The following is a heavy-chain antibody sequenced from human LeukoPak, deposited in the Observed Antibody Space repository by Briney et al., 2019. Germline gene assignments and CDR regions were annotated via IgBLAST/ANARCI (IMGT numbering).Heavy chain of an antibody. D-gene: IGHD2-21*01. CDR1: GGSISSSSYY. CDR3: ARPVSAYCGGDCSDY. J-gene: IGHJ4*02. Sequence: SETLSLTCTVSGGSISSSSYYWGWIRQPPGKGLEWIGSIYYSGSTYYTPSLKSRVTISVDTSKNQFSLKLSSVTAADTAVYYCARPVSAYCGGDCSDYWGQGTLVTVSS. CDR2: IYYSGST. V-gene: IGHV4-39*01.